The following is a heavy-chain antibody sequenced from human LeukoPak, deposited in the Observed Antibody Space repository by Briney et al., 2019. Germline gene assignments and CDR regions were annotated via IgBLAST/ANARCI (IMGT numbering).Heavy chain of an antibody. J-gene: IGHJ3*02. CDR1: GYTFTSYG. D-gene: IGHD6-13*01. CDR3: ASRSIAASGPENTFDI. Sequence: ASVKVSCKASGYTFTSYGISWVRQAPGQGLEWMGWISAYNGNTKYAQKFQGRATMTTDTSTSTAYMELRSLRSDDTAVYYCASRSIAASGPENTFDIWGQGTMVTVSS. V-gene: IGHV1-18*01. CDR2: ISAYNGNT.